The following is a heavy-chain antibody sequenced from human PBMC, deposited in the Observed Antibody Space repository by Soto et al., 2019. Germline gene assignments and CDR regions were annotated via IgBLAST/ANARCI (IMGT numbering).Heavy chain of an antibody. V-gene: IGHV3-23*01. Sequence: EVQLLESGGDLAQPGESLRLSCTTSGFTFDNYAMNWVRQAPGKGLEWVSCISDSGGSARYADSVKGRFTVSRDNSKNTLYLQMDSLRAEDTAIYFCVKDSVPGSGLYRGDYYSPFGYWGQGTLVTVSS. D-gene: IGHD1-26*01. J-gene: IGHJ4*02. CDR1: GFTFDNYA. CDR3: VKDSVPGSGLYRGDYYSPFGY. CDR2: ISDSGGSA.